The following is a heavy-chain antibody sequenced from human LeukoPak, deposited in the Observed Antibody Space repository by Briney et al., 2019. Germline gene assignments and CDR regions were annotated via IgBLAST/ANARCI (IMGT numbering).Heavy chain of an antibody. D-gene: IGHD2-21*01. CDR2: INSDGSGT. CDR1: GFTFSSYW. CDR3: ATSTLARRGGGCYLYY. V-gene: IGHV3-74*01. Sequence: EGSLRLSCAASGFTFSSYWMHWVRQAPGKGLVWVSRINSDGSGTNYADSVKGRFTISRDNAKNTLYLQMNSLRAENTAVYYCATSTLARRGGGCYLYYWGQGNLFTVSP. J-gene: IGHJ4*03.